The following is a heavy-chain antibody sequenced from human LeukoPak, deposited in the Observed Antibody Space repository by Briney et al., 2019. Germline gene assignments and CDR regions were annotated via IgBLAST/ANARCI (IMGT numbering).Heavy chain of an antibody. CDR3: GRVIAGAIDY. J-gene: IGHJ4*02. CDR2: INLDGSER. D-gene: IGHD6-13*01. Sequence: GGPLKLPCPPSGFPLIAHSITWSRQAQGRGLEWVANINLDGSERFYVDFVKGRFTISRDNADNSMYLQMNSLRAEDTAVYYCGRVIAGAIDYWGQGTLVTVSS. V-gene: IGHV3-7*01. CDR1: GFPLIAHS.